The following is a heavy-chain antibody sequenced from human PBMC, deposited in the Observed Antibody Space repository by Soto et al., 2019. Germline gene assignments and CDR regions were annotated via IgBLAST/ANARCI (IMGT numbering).Heavy chain of an antibody. CDR2: IFYTGYT. CDR3: ASDKGECFADFLPYTWLVP. J-gene: IGHJ5*02. Sequence: SARKSVTCTVSGGAISDHYWSSIRQPPGKGLEWIGYIFYTGYTTYNPPLKSRATLSLDTSWNQFSLTMSSVTAADLAVFYCASDKGECFADFLPYTWLVPWG. CDR1: GGAISDHY. V-gene: IGHV4-59*11. D-gene: IGHD2-2*02.